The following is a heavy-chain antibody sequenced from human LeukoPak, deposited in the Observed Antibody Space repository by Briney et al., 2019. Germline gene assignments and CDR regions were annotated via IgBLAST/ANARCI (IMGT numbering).Heavy chain of an antibody. J-gene: IGHJ5*02. CDR2: IIPIFGTA. CDR3: ARGLASYGSSWYRWFDP. Sequence: AASVKVSCKASGGTFSSYAISWVRQAPGQGLEWMGGIIPIFGTANYAQKFQGRVTITADESTSTAYMELSSLRSEDTAVYYCARGLASYGSSWYRWFDPWGQGTLVTVSS. V-gene: IGHV1-69*13. CDR1: GGTFSSYA. D-gene: IGHD6-13*01.